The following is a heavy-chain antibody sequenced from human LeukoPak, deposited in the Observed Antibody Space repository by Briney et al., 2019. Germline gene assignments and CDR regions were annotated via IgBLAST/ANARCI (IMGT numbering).Heavy chain of an antibody. J-gene: IGHJ4*02. V-gene: IGHV4-39*01. CDR1: GGSISSSSYY. CDR2: IYYSGST. D-gene: IGHD3-9*01. CDR3: ARWGNYDILTGYLDY. Sequence: SETLSLTCTVSGGSISSSSYYWGWIRQPPGKGLEWIGSIYYSGSTYYNPSLKSRVTISVDTSKNQFSLKLSSVTAADTAVYYCARWGNYDILTGYLDYWGQGTLVTVSS.